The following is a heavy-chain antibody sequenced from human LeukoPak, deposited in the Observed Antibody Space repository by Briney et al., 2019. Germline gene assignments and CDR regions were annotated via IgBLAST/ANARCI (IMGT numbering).Heavy chain of an antibody. CDR2: IYPGDSDT. V-gene: IGHV5-51*01. D-gene: IGHD3/OR15-3a*01. CDR1: GYSFTSYW. CDR3: ARMRREFYQWTGPFDY. Sequence: HGESLKISCKGSGYSFTSYWIGWVRQMPGKGLEWMGIIYPGDSDTRYSPSFQGQVTISADKSINTAFLQWTSLQASDTAVYYCARMRREFYQWTGPFDYWGQGTLVTVSS. J-gene: IGHJ4*02.